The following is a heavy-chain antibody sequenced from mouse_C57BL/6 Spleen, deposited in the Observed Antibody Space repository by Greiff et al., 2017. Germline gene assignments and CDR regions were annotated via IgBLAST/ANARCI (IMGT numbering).Heavy chain of an antibody. Sequence: QVQLQQSGAELAKPGASVKLSCKASGYTFTSYWMHWVKQRPGQGLEWIGYINPSSGYTKYNQKFKDKATLTADKSSSTAYMQLSSLTYADSAVYYGARFPLSGGYGSSRGYFAVWGTGTTVTVSA. D-gene: IGHD1-1*01. CDR2: INPSSGYT. J-gene: IGHJ1*03. CDR3: ARFPLSGGYGSSRGYFAV. V-gene: IGHV1-7*01. CDR1: GYTFTSYW.